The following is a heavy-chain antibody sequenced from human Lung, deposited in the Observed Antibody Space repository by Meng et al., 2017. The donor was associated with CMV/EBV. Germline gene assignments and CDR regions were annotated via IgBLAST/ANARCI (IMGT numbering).Heavy chain of an antibody. CDR3: ARGPGPITISGSDGFDI. CDR2: IYDSGST. Sequence: LXCTVSGGSISGSGYFWSWIRQHPEKGLEWIGFIYDSGSTDYNPSLKSRLTISVDTSKNQFSLKLTSVTAADTAVYYCARGPGPITISGSDGFDIXRQGXVVTVSS. V-gene: IGHV4-31*03. D-gene: IGHD3-3*01. J-gene: IGHJ3*02. CDR1: GGSISGSGYF.